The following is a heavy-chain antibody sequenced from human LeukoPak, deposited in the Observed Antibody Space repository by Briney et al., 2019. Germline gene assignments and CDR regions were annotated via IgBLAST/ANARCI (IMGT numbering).Heavy chain of an antibody. D-gene: IGHD6-19*01. V-gene: IGHV1-2*04. CDR2: INPNSSGT. J-gene: IGHJ6*02. CDR3: ARDMEVAGSYYYYGMDV. Sequence: GASVKVSCKASGYTFTGYYMHWVRQAPGQGLEWMGWINPNSSGTNYAQKFQGWVTMTRDTSISTAYMELSRLRSDDTAVYYCARDMEVAGSYYYYGMDVWGQGTTVTVSS. CDR1: GYTFTGYY.